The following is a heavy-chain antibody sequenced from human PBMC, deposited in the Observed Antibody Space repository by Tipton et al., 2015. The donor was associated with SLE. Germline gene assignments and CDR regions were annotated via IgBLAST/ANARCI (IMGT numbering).Heavy chain of an antibody. V-gene: IGHV4-59*08. CDR3: ARRLTRYSGYDYFDY. Sequence: LRLSCTVSGGSISGYYWSWIRQPPGKGLEWIGYIYYSGSTNYNPSLKSRVTISVDTSKNQFSLKLSSVTAADTAVYYCARRLTRYSGYDYFDYWGQGTLVTVSS. J-gene: IGHJ4*02. D-gene: IGHD5-12*01. CDR2: IYYSGST. CDR1: GGSISGYY.